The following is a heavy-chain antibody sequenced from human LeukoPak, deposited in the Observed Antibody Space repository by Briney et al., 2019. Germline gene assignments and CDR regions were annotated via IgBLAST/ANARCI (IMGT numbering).Heavy chain of an antibody. CDR2: ISSSGSTI. CDR3: AREPYSGYDGGYYYYYYYMDV. J-gene: IGHJ6*03. CDR1: GFTFSSYE. V-gene: IGHV3-48*03. D-gene: IGHD5-12*01. Sequence: PGGSLRLSCAASGFTFSSYEMNWVRQAPGKGLEWVSYISSSGSTIYYADSVKGRFTISRDNAKNSLYPQMNSLRAEDTAVYYCAREPYSGYDGGYYYYYYYMDVWGKGTTVTVSS.